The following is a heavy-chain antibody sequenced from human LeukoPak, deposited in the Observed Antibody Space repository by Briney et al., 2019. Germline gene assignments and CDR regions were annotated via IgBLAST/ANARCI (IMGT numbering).Heavy chain of an antibody. CDR2: IKQDGSEK. Sequence: GGSLRLSCAVSGFTFSGYWMSWVRQAPGKGLEWVANIKQDGSEKNYVKSVKGRFTISRDNAKNSLYLQMNSLRAEDTAVYYCARDQPFGSYWGQGTLVTVSS. D-gene: IGHD3-10*01. CDR1: GFTFSGYW. V-gene: IGHV3-7*03. J-gene: IGHJ4*02. CDR3: ARDQPFGSY.